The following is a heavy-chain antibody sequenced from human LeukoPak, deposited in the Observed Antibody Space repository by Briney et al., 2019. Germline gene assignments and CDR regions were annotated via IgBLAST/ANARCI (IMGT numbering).Heavy chain of an antibody. V-gene: IGHV4-34*01. Sequence: PSETLSLTCAVYGGSFSGYYWSWIRQPPGKGLEWIGEINHSGSTNYNPSLKSRGTISVDTSKNQFSLKLSSVTAADTAVYYCARAYYDILTGYYRHDYWGQGTLVTVSS. CDR3: ARAYYDILTGYYRHDY. CDR2: INHSGST. D-gene: IGHD3-9*01. J-gene: IGHJ4*02. CDR1: GGSFSGYY.